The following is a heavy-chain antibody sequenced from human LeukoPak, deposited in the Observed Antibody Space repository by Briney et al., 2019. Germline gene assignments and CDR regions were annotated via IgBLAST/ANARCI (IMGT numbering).Heavy chain of an antibody. CDR3: ATTPKTIYDSSGYGAFDI. CDR1: GYTSTSYY. J-gene: IGHJ3*02. D-gene: IGHD3-22*01. V-gene: IGHV1-46*01. Sequence: GASVKVSCKASGYTSTSYYMHWVRQAPGQGLEWMGIINPSGGSTSYAQKFQGRVTMTRDTSTSTVYMELSSLRSEDTAVYYCATTPKTIYDSSGYGAFDIWGQGTMVTVSS. CDR2: INPSGGST.